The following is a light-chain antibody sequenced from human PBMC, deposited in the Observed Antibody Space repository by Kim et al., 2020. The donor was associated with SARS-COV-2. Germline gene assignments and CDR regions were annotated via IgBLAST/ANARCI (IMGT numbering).Light chain of an antibody. V-gene: IGKV3-15*01. CDR3: QQFNDWPLT. Sequence: VSPGERATLSCRASQSVSSTLAWYQQKPGQAPRLLIYDASPRATGIPARFSGSGSGTEFTLTISSLQSEDLAVYHCQQFNDWPLTFGGGTKVDIK. CDR1: QSVSST. J-gene: IGKJ4*01. CDR2: DAS.